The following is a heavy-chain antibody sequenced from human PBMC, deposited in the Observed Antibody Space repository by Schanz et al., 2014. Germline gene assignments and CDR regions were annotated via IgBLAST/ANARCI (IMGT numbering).Heavy chain of an antibody. D-gene: IGHD2-15*01. V-gene: IGHV3-33*01. J-gene: IGHJ4*02. CDR3: ARSGVDV. CDR2: IWFDGSKT. CDR1: GFTFSSYG. Sequence: QVQLVESGGGVVQPGGSLRLSCAASGFTFSSYGMHWVRQAPGKGLEWVATIWFDGSKTDYADSVKGRFTISRDNAKSSVYLQMNSLRAEDTAVYYCARSGVDVWGQGSLVSVSS.